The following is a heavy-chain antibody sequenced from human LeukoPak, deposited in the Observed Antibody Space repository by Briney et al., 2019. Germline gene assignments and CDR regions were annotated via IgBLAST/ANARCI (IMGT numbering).Heavy chain of an antibody. J-gene: IGHJ4*02. CDR2: ISPIFGTA. CDR3: ARAATPSLRPFDY. D-gene: IGHD6-25*01. Sequence: SVKLSCKASGGTFSSYAISWVRQAPGQGLEWMGGISPIFGTANYAQKFQGRVTITADESTSTAYMELSSLRSEDTAVYYCARAATPSLRPFDYWGQGTLVTVSS. CDR1: GGTFSSYA. V-gene: IGHV1-69*13.